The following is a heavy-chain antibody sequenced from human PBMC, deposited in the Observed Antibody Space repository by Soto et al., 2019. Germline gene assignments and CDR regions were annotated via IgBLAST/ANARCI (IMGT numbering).Heavy chain of an antibody. J-gene: IGHJ3*02. Sequence: SETLSLTCAVYGGSFSGYYWSWIRQPPGKGLEWIGEINHSGSTNYNPSLKSRVNISVDTSKNQFSLKLSSVTAADTAVYYCARSRPGGTYDAFDIWGQGTMVTVSS. V-gene: IGHV4-34*01. CDR3: ARSRPGGTYDAFDI. D-gene: IGHD1-1*01. CDR1: GGSFSGYY. CDR2: INHSGST.